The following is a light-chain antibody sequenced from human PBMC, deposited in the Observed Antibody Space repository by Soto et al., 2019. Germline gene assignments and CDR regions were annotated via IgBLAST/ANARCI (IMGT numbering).Light chain of an antibody. CDR2: AAS. CDR3: QQSYSTPLT. CDR1: QSISSY. V-gene: IGKV1-39*01. J-gene: IGKJ2*01. Sequence: DIQMTQSPSSLSASVGDRVTITCRASQSISSYLNWYQQKPGKAPKLLIYAASSLQSGVPSRFSGSGSGTDFTLTISSLQPEDFATYYCQQSYSTPLTFCQATKREIK.